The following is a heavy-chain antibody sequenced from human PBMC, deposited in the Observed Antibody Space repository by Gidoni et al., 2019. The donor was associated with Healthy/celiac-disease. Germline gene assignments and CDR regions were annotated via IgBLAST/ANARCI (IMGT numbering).Heavy chain of an antibody. V-gene: IGHV4-34*01. D-gene: IGHD3-22*01. CDR3: ARGRLVLITRSYYFDY. CDR1: GGSFSGYY. J-gene: IGHJ4*02. CDR2: INHSGST. Sequence: QVQLQQWGAGLLKPSETLSLTCAVYGGSFSGYYWSWIRQPPGKGLEWIGEINHSGSTNYNPSLKSRVTISVDTSKNQFSLKLSSVPAADTAVYYCARGRLVLITRSYYFDYWGQGTLVTVSS.